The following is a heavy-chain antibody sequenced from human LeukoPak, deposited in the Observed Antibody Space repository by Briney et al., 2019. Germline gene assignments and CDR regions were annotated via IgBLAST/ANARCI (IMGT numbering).Heavy chain of an antibody. Sequence: PSETLSLTCTVSGGSISSYYWSWIRQRPGKGLEWIGYFYYSGSTNYNPSLKSRVTISVDTSKNQFSLKLSSVTAADTAVYYCARHGYYDSSGYPYYFDYWGQGTLVTVSS. V-gene: IGHV4-59*08. D-gene: IGHD3-22*01. CDR2: FYYSGST. CDR3: ARHGYYDSSGYPYYFDY. CDR1: GGSISSYY. J-gene: IGHJ4*02.